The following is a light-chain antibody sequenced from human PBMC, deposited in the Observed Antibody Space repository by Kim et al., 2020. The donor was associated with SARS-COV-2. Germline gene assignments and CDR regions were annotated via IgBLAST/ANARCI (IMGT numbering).Light chain of an antibody. Sequence: SYELTQPPSVSVSPGQTASITCSGDKLGDKYACWYQQKPGQSPVLVIYQDSKRPSGLPERFSGSNSGNTATLTISGTQAIDEADYYCQAWVSLVVFGGGT. CDR1: KLGDKY. J-gene: IGLJ2*01. V-gene: IGLV3-1*01. CDR3: QAWVSLVV. CDR2: QDS.